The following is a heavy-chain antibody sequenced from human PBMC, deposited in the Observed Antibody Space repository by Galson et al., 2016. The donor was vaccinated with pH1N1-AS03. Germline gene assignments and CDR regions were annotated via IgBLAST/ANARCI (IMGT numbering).Heavy chain of an antibody. J-gene: IGHJ1*01. CDR1: GDSFSSYA. CDR3: ARDGPGNVSGNAH. Sequence: SVKVSCKASGDSFSSYAFTWVRLAPGQGLEWMGGIIPIFGKPQYAQKFQVRVTITAGESTTTVYMDLSSLISDDTAMYSCARDGPGNVSGNAHWGQGTLVTVSS. CDR2: IIPIFGKP. V-gene: IGHV1-69*13. D-gene: IGHD1-14*01.